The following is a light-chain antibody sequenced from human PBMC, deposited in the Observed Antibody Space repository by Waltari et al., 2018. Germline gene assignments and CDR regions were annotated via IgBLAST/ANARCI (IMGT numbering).Light chain of an antibody. CDR3: QHYVNLPAT. V-gene: IGKV3-20*01. CDR1: QSISHY. J-gene: IGKJ1*01. Sequence: EVVLTQSPGTLSLSPGEGATLSCRASQSISHYLAWYQQKPGQAPRLLIYHASSRATGIPDRFSGSGSRTDFSLTISRLEPEDFAVYYCQHYVNLPATFGQGTKVEIK. CDR2: HAS.